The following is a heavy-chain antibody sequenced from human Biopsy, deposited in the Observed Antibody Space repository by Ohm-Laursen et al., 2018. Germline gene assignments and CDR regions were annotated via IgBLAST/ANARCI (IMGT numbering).Heavy chain of an antibody. J-gene: IGHJ3*02. CDR3: TKNTQWEGSGYLEAFHI. D-gene: IGHD3-22*01. V-gene: IGHV3-9*01. Sequence: SLRLSCTASGFRFANTGMHWVRQGPGKGLEWVAGISWSSDSITYAKSVTGRFPISRDNGENSLYLQMNSLRPEDTALYYCTKNTQWEGSGYLEAFHIWGHGAMVTVSS. CDR2: ISWSSDSI. CDR1: GFRFANTG.